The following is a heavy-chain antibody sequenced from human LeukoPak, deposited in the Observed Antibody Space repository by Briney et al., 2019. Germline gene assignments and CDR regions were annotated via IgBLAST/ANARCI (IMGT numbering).Heavy chain of an antibody. J-gene: IGHJ4*02. Sequence: GGSLRLPCAASGFTLSDYYMSWVPQAPGKGVEWVSYISSGGATIKYAESVKVRVTISRDNAKNSLYLQMSSVRVEDTAVYYCARVPGSRSPYYFDSWGQGALVTVSP. V-gene: IGHV3-11*04. CDR2: ISSGGATI. D-gene: IGHD2-15*01. CDR1: GFTLSDYY. CDR3: ARVPGSRSPYYFDS.